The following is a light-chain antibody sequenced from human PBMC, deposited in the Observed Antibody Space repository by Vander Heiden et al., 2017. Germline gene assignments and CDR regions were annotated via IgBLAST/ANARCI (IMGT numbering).Light chain of an antibody. J-gene: IGLJ1*01. Sequence: AVLTQPPSVSGAQGQRVTISCTGSSSNIGAGYDVHWYQQLPGTAPKLLLYGNSNRPSGVPDRFSGSKSGTSASLAITGLQAEDEADYYCQSYDSSLSGYVFGTGTKVTVL. CDR3: QSYDSSLSGYV. CDR2: GNS. V-gene: IGLV1-40*01. CDR1: SSNIGAGYD.